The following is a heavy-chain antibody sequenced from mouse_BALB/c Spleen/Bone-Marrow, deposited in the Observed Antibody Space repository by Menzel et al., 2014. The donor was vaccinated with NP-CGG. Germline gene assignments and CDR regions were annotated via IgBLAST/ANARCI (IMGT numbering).Heavy chain of an antibody. CDR1: GYIFTSYW. Sequence: LQQPGSELVRPGASVKLSCKASGYIFTSYWMHWMKQGPGQGLEWIGNIYPDSGSTSYAEKFKNKATLTVDTSSSTAYMQLSSLTSEDSAVYYCTRVNEYGRAWFAYWGQGTLVTVSA. V-gene: IGHV1S22*01. D-gene: IGHD5-1*01. CDR2: IYPDSGST. J-gene: IGHJ3*01. CDR3: TRVNEYGRAWFAY.